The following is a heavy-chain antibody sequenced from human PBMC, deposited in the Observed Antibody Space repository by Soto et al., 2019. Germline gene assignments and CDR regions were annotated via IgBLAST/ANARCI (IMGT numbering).Heavy chain of an antibody. J-gene: IGHJ5*01. Sequence: EVQLLESGGGLVQPGGSLRLSCEASGFSFSDYAMNWVRQAPGQGLEWVSMISGSGGSTYYADSVKGRITISRDNSNNIMYLQMNPLTVDATAVYFCAKDRYDPGWYNWFDSWGQGALVTVSS. CDR3: AKDRYDPGWYNWFDS. D-gene: IGHD6-19*01. V-gene: IGHV3-23*01. CDR2: ISGSGGST. CDR1: GFSFSDYA.